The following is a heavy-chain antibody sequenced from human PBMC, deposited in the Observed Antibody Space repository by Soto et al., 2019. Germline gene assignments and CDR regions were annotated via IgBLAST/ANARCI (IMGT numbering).Heavy chain of an antibody. CDR1: GFTVSSNY. D-gene: IGHD4-17*01. J-gene: IGHJ6*03. CDR2: IYSGGST. V-gene: IGHV3-66*01. Sequence: GGSLRLSCAASGFTVSSNYMNWVRQAPGKGLEWVSVIYSGGSTYYADSLKGRFTISRDISENTVRLQMNSLRAEDTAVYYCARSPLRSYHMDVWGKGTTVTAP. CDR3: ARSPLRSYHMDV.